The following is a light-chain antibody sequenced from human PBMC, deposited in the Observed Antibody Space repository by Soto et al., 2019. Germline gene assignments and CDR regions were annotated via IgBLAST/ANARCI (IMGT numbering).Light chain of an antibody. J-gene: IGLJ1*01. CDR3: SSYTSSSIYV. CDR1: RSNIGYNY. V-gene: IGLV2-23*01. CDR2: EGT. Sequence: QSVLTQPPSVSAAPGQKVTISCSGTRSNIGYNYVSWYQQFPDAAPKLIIYEGTERPSGISPRFSGSKSGNTASLTISGLQAEDEADYYCSSYTSSSIYVFGSGTKVTVL.